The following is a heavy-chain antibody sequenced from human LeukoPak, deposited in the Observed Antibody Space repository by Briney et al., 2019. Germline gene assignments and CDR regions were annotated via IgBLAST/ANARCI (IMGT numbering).Heavy chain of an antibody. V-gene: IGHV1-69*13. D-gene: IGHD2-2*02. CDR2: IIPIFGTA. CDR3: ATAKDIVVVPAAIVGYYYMDV. CDR1: GGTFSSYA. J-gene: IGHJ6*03. Sequence: GASVTVSCKASGGTFSSYAISWVRQAPGQGLEWMGGIIPIFGTANYAQKFQGRVTITADESTSTAYMELSSLRSEDTAVYYCATAKDIVVVPAAIVGYYYMDVWGKGTTVTVSS.